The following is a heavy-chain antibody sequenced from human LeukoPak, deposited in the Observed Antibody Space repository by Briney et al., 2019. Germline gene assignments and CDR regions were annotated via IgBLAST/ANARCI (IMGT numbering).Heavy chain of an antibody. CDR1: GGSISSYY. Sequence: PSETLSLTCTVSGGSISSYYWSWIRQPPGKGLEWIGYIYYSGSTNYNPSLKSRVTISVDTSKNQFSLKLSSVTAADTAVYYCARSGICSGGSCYHNWFDPWGQGTLVTVSS. V-gene: IGHV4-59*01. CDR2: IYYSGST. CDR3: ARSGICSGGSCYHNWFDP. D-gene: IGHD2-15*01. J-gene: IGHJ5*02.